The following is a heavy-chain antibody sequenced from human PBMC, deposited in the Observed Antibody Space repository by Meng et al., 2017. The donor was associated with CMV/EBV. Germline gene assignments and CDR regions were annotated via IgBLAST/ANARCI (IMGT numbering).Heavy chain of an antibody. D-gene: IGHD6-19*01. CDR3: ATEIFGGWYSFDY. J-gene: IGHJ4*02. CDR2: FDPEDGET. Sequence: QVQLVRAGGEVEKPGASMKVSCKVSGYTLTELSMHWVRQAPGKGLEWMGGFDPEDGETIYAQKFQGRVTMTEDTSTDTAYMELSSLRSEDTAVYYCATEIFGGWYSFDYWGQGTLVTVSS. CDR1: GYTLTELS. V-gene: IGHV1-24*01.